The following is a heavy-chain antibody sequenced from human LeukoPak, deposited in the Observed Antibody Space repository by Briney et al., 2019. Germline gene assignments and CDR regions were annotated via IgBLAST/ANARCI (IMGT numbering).Heavy chain of an antibody. CDR1: GYTFPGYY. CDR2: INPNSGGT. D-gene: IGHD3-22*01. Sequence: ASVKVSCKASGYTFPGYYMHWVRQAPGQGLEWMGWINPNSGGTNYAQKFQGRVTMTRDTSISTAYMELSRLRSDDTAVYYCARVGTSQGGYYYDSSGKLSDVAFDIWGQGTMVTVSS. J-gene: IGHJ3*02. V-gene: IGHV1-2*02. CDR3: ARVGTSQGGYYYDSSGKLSDVAFDI.